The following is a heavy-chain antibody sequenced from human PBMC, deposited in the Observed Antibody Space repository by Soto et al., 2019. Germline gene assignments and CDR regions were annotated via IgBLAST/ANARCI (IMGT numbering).Heavy chain of an antibody. V-gene: IGHV4-59*01. J-gene: IGHJ5*02. CDR2: IYYSGST. Sequence: SETLSLTCTVSGGSISSYYWSWIRQPPGKGLEWIGYIYYSGSTNYNPSLKSRVTISVDTSKNQFSLKLSSVTAADTAVYYCARGCYDSSGYSDWFDPWGQGTLVTSPQ. CDR3: ARGCYDSSGYSDWFDP. D-gene: IGHD3-22*01. CDR1: GGSISSYY.